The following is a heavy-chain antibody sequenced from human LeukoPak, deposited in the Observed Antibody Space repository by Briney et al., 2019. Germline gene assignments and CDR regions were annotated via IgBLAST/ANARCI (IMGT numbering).Heavy chain of an antibody. D-gene: IGHD3-9*01. CDR3: ASQLGGYGYYDILTGYSTLRQAFDI. CDR1: GGSISSSSYY. Sequence: KPSETLSLTCTVSGGSISSSSYYWGWIRQPPGKGLEWIGSIYYSGSTYYNPSLKSRVTISVDTSKNQFSLKLSSVTAADTAVYYCASQLGGYGYYDILTGYSTLRQAFDIWGQGTMVTVSS. V-gene: IGHV4-39*01. J-gene: IGHJ3*02. CDR2: IYYSGST.